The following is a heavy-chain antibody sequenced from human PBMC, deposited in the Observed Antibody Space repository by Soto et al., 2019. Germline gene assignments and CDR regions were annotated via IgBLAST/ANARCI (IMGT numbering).Heavy chain of an antibody. J-gene: IGHJ5*01. V-gene: IGHV3-64*01. D-gene: IGHD3-16*01. CDR3: ARWVSLTGLDS. Sequence: EVLLVESGGDLVQPGGSLRLSCAASGFSFSNYAMHWVRQAPGKGLEYVSAINSNGGTTYYANSVKGRFTISRDNSSNTLYLQVGTLRAADTALHCCARWVSLTGLDSWVQGTLVTVSS. CDR1: GFSFSNYA. CDR2: INSNGGTT.